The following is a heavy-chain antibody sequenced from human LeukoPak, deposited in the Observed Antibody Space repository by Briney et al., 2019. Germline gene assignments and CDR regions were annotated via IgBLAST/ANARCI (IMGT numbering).Heavy chain of an antibody. V-gene: IGHV3-23*01. CDR3: ARQKYSANDFDY. CDR1: GFTFGSYA. CDR2: LSGRGDST. D-gene: IGHD5-12*01. Sequence: PGGSLRLSCAASGFTFGSYAMTWVRQAPGKGLEWVSGLSGRGDSTYYADSVKGRFTIARDNSKNTLFLQMSSLRAEDTAVYYCARQKYSANDFDYWGQGTLVTVSS. J-gene: IGHJ4*02.